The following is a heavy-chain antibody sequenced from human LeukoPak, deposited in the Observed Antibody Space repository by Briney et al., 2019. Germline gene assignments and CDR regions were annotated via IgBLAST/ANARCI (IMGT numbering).Heavy chain of an antibody. Sequence: GGSLRLSCAASGFTFSSYAMHWVRQAPGKGLEWVAVISYDGSNKYYADSVKGRFTISRDNSKNTLYLQMNSLRAEDTAVYFCARDDSFQDIVVVPPPDLGFWGLGTLVTVSS. D-gene: IGHD2-2*01. V-gene: IGHV3-30*07. CDR2: ISYDGSNK. CDR1: GFTFSSYA. CDR3: ARDDSFQDIVVVPPPDLGF. J-gene: IGHJ4*02.